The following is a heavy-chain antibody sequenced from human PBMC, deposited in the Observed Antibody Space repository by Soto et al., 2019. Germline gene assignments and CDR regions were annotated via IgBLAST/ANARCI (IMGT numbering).Heavy chain of an antibody. D-gene: IGHD4-17*01. CDR1: GFSFCGYS. J-gene: IGHJ4*03. CDR2: ISWNSGSI. Sequence: GGGPRPSCSAPGFSFCGYSMPWGPPDPGEGLGWVSGISWNSGSIGYADSVKGRFTISRDNAKNSLYLQMNSLRAEDTALYYCAKVPGLELDYGDYMYYFDYWGQGTTVTVSS. V-gene: IGHV3-9*01. CDR3: AKVPGLELDYGDYMYYFDY.